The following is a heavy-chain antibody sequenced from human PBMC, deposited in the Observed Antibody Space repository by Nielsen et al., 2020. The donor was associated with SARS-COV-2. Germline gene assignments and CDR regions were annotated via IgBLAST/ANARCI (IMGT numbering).Heavy chain of an antibody. D-gene: IGHD4-17*01. CDR2: INDSGST. CDR3: ARDYYGDYLDAFDI. J-gene: IGHJ3*02. CDR1: GGSMTRYY. Sequence: SETLSLTCTVSGGSMTRYYWTWIRQSPGKRLEWIGYINDSGSTKYSPSLKSRVTISSDTSKNQFSLILSSVTAADTAVYYCARDYYGDYLDAFDIWGQGTMVTVSS. V-gene: IGHV4-59*01.